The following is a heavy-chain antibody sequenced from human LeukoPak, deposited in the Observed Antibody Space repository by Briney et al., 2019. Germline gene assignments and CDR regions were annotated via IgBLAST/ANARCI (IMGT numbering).Heavy chain of an antibody. D-gene: IGHD3-22*01. V-gene: IGHV3-43*01. J-gene: IGHJ4*02. CDR2: ISWDGGST. CDR3: AKDIFYDSSGYPDY. CDR1: GFTFDDYT. Sequence: GGSLRLSCAASGFTFDDYTMHWVRQAPGKGLEWVSLISWDGGSTYYADSVKGRFTISRDNSKNSLYLQMNSLRTEDTALYYCAKDIFYDSSGYPDYWGQGTLVTVSS.